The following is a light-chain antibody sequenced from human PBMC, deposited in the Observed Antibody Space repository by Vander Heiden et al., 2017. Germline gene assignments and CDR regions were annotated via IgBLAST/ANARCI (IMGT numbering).Light chain of an antibody. J-gene: IGLJ3*02. Sequence: QSVLTQPPSASGPPGQRVTLSCSGSSSNIGSNYVYWYQQLPGTAPKLLIYRNNQRPSGVPDRFSGSKSGTSASLAISGLRSEDEADYYCAAWDDSLSGPWVFGGGTKLTVL. CDR1: SSNIGSNY. V-gene: IGLV1-47*01. CDR2: RNN. CDR3: AAWDDSLSGPWV.